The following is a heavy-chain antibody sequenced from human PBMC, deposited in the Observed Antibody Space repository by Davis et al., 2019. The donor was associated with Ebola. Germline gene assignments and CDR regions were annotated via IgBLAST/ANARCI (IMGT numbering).Heavy chain of an antibody. CDR3: AKRGVWDTGNYYPFDS. D-gene: IGHD1-26*01. Sequence: PGGSLRLSCAASGFTFSSYWMHWVRQAPGKGLVWVSSISVGGYTDYADSVKGRFTISRDNSKNTVYLQMSSLRAEDTAVYYCAKRGVWDTGNYYPFDSWGQGTLVTVSS. CDR2: ISVGGYT. CDR1: GFTFSSYW. V-gene: IGHV3-23*01. J-gene: IGHJ4*02.